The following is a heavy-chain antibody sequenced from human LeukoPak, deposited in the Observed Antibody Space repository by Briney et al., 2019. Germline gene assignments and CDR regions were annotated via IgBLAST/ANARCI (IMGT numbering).Heavy chain of an antibody. CDR2: IYTSGST. J-gene: IGHJ3*02. CDR1: GGSISSYY. Sequence: SETLSLTCTVSGGSISSYYWSWIRQPAGKGLEWIRRIYTSGSTNYNPSLKSRVTMSVDTSKNQFSLKLSSVTAADTAVYYCARASDELYTAMVHGYAFDIWGQGTMVTVSS. D-gene: IGHD5-18*01. CDR3: ARASDELYTAMVHGYAFDI. V-gene: IGHV4-4*07.